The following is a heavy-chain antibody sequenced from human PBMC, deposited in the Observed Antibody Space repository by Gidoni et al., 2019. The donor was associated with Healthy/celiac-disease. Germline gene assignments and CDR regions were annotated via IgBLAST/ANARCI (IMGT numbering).Heavy chain of an antibody. J-gene: IGHJ4*02. CDR2: ISGSGGST. CDR1: VYTFSSSA. D-gene: IGHD3-3*01. CDR3: AKSVITGTIFGVVDY. Sequence: EVQLLESGVGLVQPGGSLKRSLAASVYTFSSSAMRWVRQAPGKGLEWDSAISGSGGSTYYADSVKGRFTISRDNSKNTLYLQMNSLRAEDTAVYYCAKSVITGTIFGVVDYWGQGTLVTVSS. V-gene: IGHV3-23*01.